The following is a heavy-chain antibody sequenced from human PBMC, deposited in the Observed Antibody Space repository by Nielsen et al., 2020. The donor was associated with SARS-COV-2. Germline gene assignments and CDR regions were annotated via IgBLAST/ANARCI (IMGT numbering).Heavy chain of an antibody. Sequence: GESLKISCAASGFTFSSYAVHWVRQAPGKGLEWVAVISYDGSNKYYADSVKGRFTISRDNSKNTLYLQMNSLRAEDTAVYYCAGELLLEFDIWGQGTMVTVSS. D-gene: IGHD2-15*01. J-gene: IGHJ3*02. CDR1: GFTFSSYA. V-gene: IGHV3-30-3*01. CDR3: AGELLLEFDI. CDR2: ISYDGSNK.